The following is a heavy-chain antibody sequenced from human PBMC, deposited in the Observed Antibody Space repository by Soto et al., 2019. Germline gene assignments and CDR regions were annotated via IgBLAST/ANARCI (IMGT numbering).Heavy chain of an antibody. CDR1: GYTFTSYG. CDR2: ISAYNGNT. V-gene: IGHV1-18*01. J-gene: IGHJ3*02. D-gene: IGHD2-2*01. Sequence: QVQLVQSGAEVKKPGASVKVSCKASGYTFTSYGISWVRQAPGQGLEWMGWISAYNGNTNYAQKLQGRVTMTTDTSTSTAYMELRSLRSDDTAVYYCARSGRNPPYCISTSCYFDAFDIWGQGTMVTVSS. CDR3: ARSGRNPPYCISTSCYFDAFDI.